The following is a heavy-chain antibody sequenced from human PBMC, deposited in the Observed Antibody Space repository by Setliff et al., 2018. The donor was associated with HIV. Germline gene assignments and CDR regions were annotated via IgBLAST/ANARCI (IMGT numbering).Heavy chain of an antibody. D-gene: IGHD6-19*01. CDR1: GYSFTDYY. CDR2: ISAYNGNT. CDR3: ARRVAGLQGWFDP. J-gene: IGHJ5*02. V-gene: IGHV1-18*04. Sequence: ASVKVSCKASGYSFTDYYIHWVRQAPGQGLEWMGWISAYNGNTNYAQKLQGRVTMTTDTSTSTAYMELRSLRSDDTAVYYCARRVAGLQGWFDPWGQGTQVTVSS.